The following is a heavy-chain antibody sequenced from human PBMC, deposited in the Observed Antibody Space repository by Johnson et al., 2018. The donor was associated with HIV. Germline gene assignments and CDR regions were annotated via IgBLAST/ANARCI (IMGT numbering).Heavy chain of an antibody. CDR3: ARSKDGSGGSCPDGVDI. CDR2: ISSSGSII. J-gene: IGHJ3*02. Sequence: QVQLVESGGGLVKPGGSLRLSCVASGFTFSDYYMSWIRQAPGKGLEWVSYISSSGSIIYSADSMQGRFTNSRDNAKNSLYLQMNSLRAEDTALYYCARSKDGSGGSCPDGVDIWGQGTMVIVSS. V-gene: IGHV3-11*04. CDR1: GFTFSDYY. D-gene: IGHD2-15*01.